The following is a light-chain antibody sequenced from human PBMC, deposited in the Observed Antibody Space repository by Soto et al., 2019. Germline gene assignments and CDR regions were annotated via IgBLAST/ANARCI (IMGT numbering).Light chain of an antibody. Sequence: EIVLTQSPATLSLSPGERATLSCRASQSVSSYLAWYQQKPSQAPRLLIYDASNRATAIPARFSGSGSGTDFTLTISSLEPQDFAVYYCQQRSNWPLIFGGGTKVEIK. CDR1: QSVSSY. CDR2: DAS. J-gene: IGKJ4*01. CDR3: QQRSNWPLI. V-gene: IGKV3-11*01.